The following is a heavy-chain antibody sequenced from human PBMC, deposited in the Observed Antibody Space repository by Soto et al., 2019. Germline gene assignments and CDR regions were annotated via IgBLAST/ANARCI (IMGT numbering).Heavy chain of an antibody. CDR1: GYTFTSYD. D-gene: IGHD2-15*01. CDR2: MNANSGNT. V-gene: IGHV1-8*01. CDR3: AREVCSGGSCFRMDV. J-gene: IGHJ6*02. Sequence: QVQLVQSGAEVKKPGASVKVSCTASGYTFTSYDINWVRQATGQGLEWMGWMNANSGNTGYAQKFQGRVTMTRNTSISTAYMELSSLRSEDTAVYYCAREVCSGGSCFRMDVWGQGPTVTVSS.